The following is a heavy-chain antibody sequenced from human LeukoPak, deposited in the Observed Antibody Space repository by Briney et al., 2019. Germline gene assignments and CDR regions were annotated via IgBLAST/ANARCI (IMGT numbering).Heavy chain of an antibody. CDR3: ARDEGHGDAFDI. CDR1: GGSISSYY. J-gene: IGHJ3*02. Sequence: SEPLSLTCTVSGGSISSYYWSWIRQPPGEGLEWIGYIYYSGSTNYNPSLKSRVTISVDTSKNQFSLKLSSVTAADTAVYYCARDEGHGDAFDIWGQETMVTVSS. V-gene: IGHV4-59*01. CDR2: IYYSGST.